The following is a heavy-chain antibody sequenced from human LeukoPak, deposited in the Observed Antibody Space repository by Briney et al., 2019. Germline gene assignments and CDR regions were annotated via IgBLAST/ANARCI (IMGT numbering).Heavy chain of an antibody. D-gene: IGHD1-26*01. J-gene: IGHJ6*03. CDR1: GYSFTSYW. CDR2: IYPGDSDT. CDR3: ARLEWELLAYYYYMDV. Sequence: PGESLKISCKGSGYSFTSYWIGWVRQMPGEGLEWMGIIYPGDSDTRYSPSFQGQVTISADKSISTAYLQWSSLKASDTAMCYCARLEWELLAYYYYMDVWGKGTTVTVSS. V-gene: IGHV5-51*01.